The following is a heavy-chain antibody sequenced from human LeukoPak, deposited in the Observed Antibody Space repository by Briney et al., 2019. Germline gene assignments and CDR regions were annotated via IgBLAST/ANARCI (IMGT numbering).Heavy chain of an antibody. D-gene: IGHD3-22*01. CDR2: IYPGDSDT. J-gene: IGHJ4*02. CDR3: ARRGMYYYDSSGGLDY. Sequence: GESLNISCKGSGYSFTSYWIGWVRQMPGKGLEWMGIIYPGDSDTRYSPSFQGQVTISADKSISTAYLQWSSLKASDTAMYYCARRGMYYYDSSGGLDYWGQGTLVTVSS. V-gene: IGHV5-51*01. CDR1: GYSFTSYW.